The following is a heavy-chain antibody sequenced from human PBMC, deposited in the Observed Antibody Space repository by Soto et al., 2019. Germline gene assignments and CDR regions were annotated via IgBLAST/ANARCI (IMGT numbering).Heavy chain of an antibody. CDR2: ISSSGSTI. CDR3: ARGKKYYDILTGFYYYYGMDV. V-gene: IGHV3-48*04. Sequence: HPGGSLRLSCAASGFTFSSYAVSWVRQAPGKGPEWISSISSSGSTIYYADSVKGRFTISRDNAKNSLYLQMNSLRAEDTAVYYCARGKKYYDILTGFYYYYGMDVWGQGTTVTVSS. J-gene: IGHJ6*02. D-gene: IGHD3-9*01. CDR1: GFTFSSYA.